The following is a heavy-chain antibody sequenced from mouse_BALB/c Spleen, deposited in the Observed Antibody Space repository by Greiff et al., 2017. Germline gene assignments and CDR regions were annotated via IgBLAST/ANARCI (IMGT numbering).Heavy chain of an antibody. Sequence: EVKLMESGPGLVKPSQSLSLTCTVTGYSITSDSAWYWIRQLPGNKLEWMGYISYSGSTSYNPSLKSRISITRDTSKNQFFLQFNSVTTEDTATYYGARGKNWDVGFAYWGQGTLVTVSA. D-gene: IGHD4-1*01. CDR1: GYSITSDSA. J-gene: IGHJ3*01. CDR3: ARGKNWDVGFAY. V-gene: IGHV3-2*02. CDR2: ISYSGST.